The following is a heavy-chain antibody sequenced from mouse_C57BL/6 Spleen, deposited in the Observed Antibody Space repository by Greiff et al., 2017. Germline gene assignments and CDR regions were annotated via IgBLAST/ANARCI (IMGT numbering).Heavy chain of an antibody. CDR1: GYTFTSYW. D-gene: IGHD1-1*01. Sequence: VQLQQPGAELVMPGASVKLSCKASGYTFTSYWMHWVKQRPGQGLEWIGEIDPSDSYTNYNQKFKGKSTLTVDKSSSTAYMQLSSLTSEDSAVXYCARGSSGYYAMDYWGQGTSVTVSS. V-gene: IGHV1-69*01. J-gene: IGHJ4*01. CDR3: ARGSSGYYAMDY. CDR2: IDPSDSYT.